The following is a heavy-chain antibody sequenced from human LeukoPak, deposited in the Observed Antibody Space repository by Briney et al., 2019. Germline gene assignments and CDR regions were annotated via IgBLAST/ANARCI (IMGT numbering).Heavy chain of an antibody. D-gene: IGHD1-26*01. J-gene: IGHJ4*02. Sequence: SETLSLTCAVSGYSISSGYYWGWIRQPPGKGLEWIGSISHSGSTYYNPSLKSRVTISVDTSKNQFSLKLSSVTAADTAVYYCARQPSGSYGGGFDYWGQGTLVTVSS. CDR1: GYSISSGYY. CDR3: ARQPSGSYGGGFDY. CDR2: ISHSGST. V-gene: IGHV4-38-2*01.